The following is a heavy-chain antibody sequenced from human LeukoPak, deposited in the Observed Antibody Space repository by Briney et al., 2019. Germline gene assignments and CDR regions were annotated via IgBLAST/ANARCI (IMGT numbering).Heavy chain of an antibody. J-gene: IGHJ4*02. V-gene: IGHV1-2*02. CDR2: INPNSGVT. Sequence: ASVKVSCKASGYTFTGYYMHWVRQAPGQGLEWMGWINPNSGVTNYAQKFQGRVTMTRDTSISTAYMELSRLRSDDTAVYYCATVYSSSWYGPSNWGQGTLVTVSS. D-gene: IGHD6-13*01. CDR1: GYTFTGYY. CDR3: ATVYSSSWYGPSN.